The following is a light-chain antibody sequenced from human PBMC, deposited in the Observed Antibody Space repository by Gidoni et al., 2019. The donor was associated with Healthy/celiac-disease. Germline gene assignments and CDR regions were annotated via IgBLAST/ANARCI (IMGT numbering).Light chain of an antibody. CDR1: QSLLQSDGKTY. CDR2: GVS. V-gene: IGKV2-29*03. CDR3: AT. J-gene: IGKJ1*01. Sequence: DIVMTQTPLSLSVTPGQPATISCNSSQSLLQSDGKTYLCWYLQKPSQSPQPLIYGVSSRFSGVRDRFSGSVSGTDFPLKISRVEAVDVGVYYCATFGQGTKVEIK.